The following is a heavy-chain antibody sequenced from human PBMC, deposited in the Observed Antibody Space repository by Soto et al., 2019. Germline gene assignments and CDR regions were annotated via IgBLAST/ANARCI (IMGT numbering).Heavy chain of an antibody. V-gene: IGHV1-69*01. CDR1: GGTFSSYA. D-gene: IGHD3-22*01. J-gene: IGHJ5*02. Sequence: QVQLVQSGAEVKKPGSSVKVSCKASGGTFSSYAISWVRQAPGQGLEWMGGIIPIFGTANYAQKFQGRVTITADETRSTADMERSSLRSEDTAVYYCARAKNCYDSSGYFNWFDPWGQGTLVTVSS. CDR3: ARAKNCYDSSGYFNWFDP. CDR2: IIPIFGTA.